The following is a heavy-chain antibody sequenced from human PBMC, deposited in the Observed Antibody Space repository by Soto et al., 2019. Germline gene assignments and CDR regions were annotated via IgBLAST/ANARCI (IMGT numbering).Heavy chain of an antibody. CDR2: INSSGTT. V-gene: IGHV4-39*01. CDR1: GDSISSNSYY. CDR3: ARHPGYCIGDSCHGQYTMDV. J-gene: IGHJ6*02. D-gene: IGHD2-15*01. Sequence: SETLSLTCTVSGDSISSNSYYWGWIRQPPGNGPEWIGNINSSGTTHYSPSLKSRVTISVDTSNNQFSLKLTSVTAADTAVYYCARHPGYCIGDSCHGQYTMDVWGQGATVTVSS.